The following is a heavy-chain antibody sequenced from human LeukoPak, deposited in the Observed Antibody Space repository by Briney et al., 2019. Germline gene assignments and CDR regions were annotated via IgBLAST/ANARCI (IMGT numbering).Heavy chain of an antibody. CDR3: AIGREPLLDY. V-gene: IGHV4-61*03. CDR2: IYNSGFT. J-gene: IGHJ4*02. D-gene: IGHD1-26*01. Sequence: PSETLSLTCTVSGGSIRSGDHYWGWIRQPPGKGLEWIGFIYNSGFTNYNPSLKSRVIISQDTSKTHFTLRLTSVTAADTGVYFCAIGREPLLDYWGQGTRVIVSS. CDR1: GGSIRSGDHY.